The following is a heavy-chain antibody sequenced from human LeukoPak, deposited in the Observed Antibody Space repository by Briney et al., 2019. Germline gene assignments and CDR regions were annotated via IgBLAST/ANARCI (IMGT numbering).Heavy chain of an antibody. CDR1: GHRFTDYC. CDR2: LYPGDSDI. J-gene: IGHJ3*01. CDR3: ARFNSGLYDDAFDV. D-gene: IGHD5/OR15-5a*01. Sequence: GQSLKISCQTSGHRFTDYCIAWARHIPGKGLECMGILYPGDSDIRYNPSFRGQVTISADRSTKTAYLEWSSLKASDAAMYYCARFNSGLYDDAFDVWGQGTMVIVSS. V-gene: IGHV5-51*01.